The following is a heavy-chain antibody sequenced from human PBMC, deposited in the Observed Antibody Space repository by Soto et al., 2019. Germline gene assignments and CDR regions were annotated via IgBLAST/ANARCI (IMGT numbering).Heavy chain of an antibody. CDR3: ARGSSSRYLDY. CDR1: GGTFSNFA. CDR2: IIPIFGTA. J-gene: IGHJ4*02. Sequence: QVQLVQSGAAVKKPGSSVKVSCKASGGTFSNFAFNWVRQAPGQGLEWMGGIIPIFGTAHYAQKFQGRVTITADESTSKANMELNSLRSEDTAVYYCARGSSSRYLDYRGQRNLLTVSS. D-gene: IGHD6-13*01. V-gene: IGHV1-69*12.